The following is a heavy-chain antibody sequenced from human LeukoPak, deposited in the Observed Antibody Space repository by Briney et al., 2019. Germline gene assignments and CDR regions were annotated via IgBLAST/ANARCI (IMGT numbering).Heavy chain of an antibody. CDR1: GFTFSNCG. CDR3: ARDRGSGWYYFDY. V-gene: IGHV3-30*03. J-gene: IGHJ4*02. Sequence: GRSLRLSCAASGFTFSNCGMHWVRQAPGKGLEWVAIISFDGGNKYYADSVKGRFTISRDNSKNTMYLQMNSLRGEDTAVYYCARDRGSGWYYFDYWGQGTLVTVSS. D-gene: IGHD6-19*01. CDR2: ISFDGGNK.